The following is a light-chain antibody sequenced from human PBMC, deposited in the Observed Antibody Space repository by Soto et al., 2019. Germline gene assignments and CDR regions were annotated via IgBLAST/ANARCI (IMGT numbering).Light chain of an antibody. CDR3: QQRSSWPLT. CDR1: QSVRNL. Sequence: EIVLTQSPATLSLSPGERATLSCRASQSVRNLLAWYQQKPGQAPRLLIYDTCNRATGIPARFSGSGSGTDFTLTVSSLEPEDFAVYYCQQRSSWPLTFGGGTKVEIK. V-gene: IGKV3-11*01. CDR2: DTC. J-gene: IGKJ4*01.